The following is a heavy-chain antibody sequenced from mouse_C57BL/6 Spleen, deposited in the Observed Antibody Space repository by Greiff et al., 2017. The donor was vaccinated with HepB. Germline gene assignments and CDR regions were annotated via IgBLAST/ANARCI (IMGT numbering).Heavy chain of an antibody. D-gene: IGHD2-5*01. CDR1: GYTFTDYY. Sequence: QVQLQQSGAELVKPGASVKISCKASGYTFTDYYINWVKQRPGQGLEWIGKIGPGSGSTYYNEKFKGKATLTADKSSSTAYMQLSSLTSEDSAVYYCAKKGYSNYFDYWGQGTTLTVSS. J-gene: IGHJ2*01. CDR3: AKKGYSNYFDY. V-gene: IGHV1-77*01. CDR2: IGPGSGST.